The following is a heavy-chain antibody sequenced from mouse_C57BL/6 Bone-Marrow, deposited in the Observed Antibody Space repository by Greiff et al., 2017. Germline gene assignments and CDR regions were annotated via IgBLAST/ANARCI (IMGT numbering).Heavy chain of an antibody. J-gene: IGHJ2*01. CDR3: ARRSPYYFDY. CDR2: INPYNGGT. CDR1: GYTFTDYY. Sequence: EVQLQQSGPVLVKPGASVKMSCKASGYTFTDYYMNWVKQSHGKSLEWIGVINPYNGGTSYNQKFKGKATLTVDKSSSTAYMELNSLTAEDSAVYDCARRSPYYFDYWGQGTTLTVSS. V-gene: IGHV1-19*01.